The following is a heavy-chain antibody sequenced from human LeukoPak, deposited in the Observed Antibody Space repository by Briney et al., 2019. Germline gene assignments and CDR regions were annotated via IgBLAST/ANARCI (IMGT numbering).Heavy chain of an antibody. CDR3: ARDGFRKAVAALDY. D-gene: IGHD6-19*01. CDR2: ISYDGSNK. CDR1: GFTFSSYA. J-gene: IGHJ4*02. Sequence: GGSLRLSCAASGFTFSSYAMHWVRQAPGKGLEWVAVISYDGSNKYYADSVRGRFTISRDNSKNTLYLQMNSLRAEDTAVYYCARDGFRKAVAALDYWGQGTLVTVSS. V-gene: IGHV3-30*04.